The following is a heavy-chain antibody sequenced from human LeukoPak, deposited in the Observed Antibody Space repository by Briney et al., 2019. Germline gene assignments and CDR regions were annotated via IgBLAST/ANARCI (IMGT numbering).Heavy chain of an antibody. CDR3: ARSSTSRKNYYYYGMDV. CDR1: GGSISSDGYS. CDR2: NYHSGST. Sequence: SQTLSLTCAVSGGSISSDGYSWSWIRQPPGKGLEWIVYNYHSGSTYYNPSLKSRVTISVDRSKNQFSLKLSSVTAADTAVYYCARSSTSRKNYYYYGMDVWGQGTTVTVSS. V-gene: IGHV4-30-2*01. D-gene: IGHD2-2*01. J-gene: IGHJ6*02.